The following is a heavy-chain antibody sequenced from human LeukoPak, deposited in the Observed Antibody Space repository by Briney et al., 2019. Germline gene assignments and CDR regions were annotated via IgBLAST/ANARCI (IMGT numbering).Heavy chain of an antibody. CDR2: INPNSGGT. V-gene: IGHV1-2*02. Sequence: GASVKVSFKASGYTFTSYGISWVRQAPGQGLEWMGWINPNSGGTNYAQKFQGRVTMTRDTSISTAYMELSRLRSDDTAVYYCARDISIAVAGSDYWGQGTLVTVSS. CDR3: ARDISIAVAGSDY. J-gene: IGHJ4*02. D-gene: IGHD6-19*01. CDR1: GYTFTSYG.